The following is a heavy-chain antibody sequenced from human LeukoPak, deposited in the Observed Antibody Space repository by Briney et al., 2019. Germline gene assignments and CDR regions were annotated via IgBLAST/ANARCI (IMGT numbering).Heavy chain of an antibody. J-gene: IGHJ4*02. D-gene: IGHD1-7*01. CDR2: ISGSGGST. CDR1: EFTFSSYA. Sequence: GGSLRLSCAASEFTFSSYAMSWVRQAPGKGLEWVSAISGSGGSTYYADSVKGRFTISRDNSKNTLYLQMISLRAEDTAVYYCAKDQTATIRYYFDYWGQGSLVTVSS. V-gene: IGHV3-23*01. CDR3: AKDQTATIRYYFDY.